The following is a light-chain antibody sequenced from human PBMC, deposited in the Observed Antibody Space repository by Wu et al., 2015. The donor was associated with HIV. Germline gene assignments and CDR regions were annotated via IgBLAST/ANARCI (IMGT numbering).Light chain of an antibody. J-gene: IGKJ4*01. CDR3: QQSYSPPXT. CDR2: SIY. V-gene: IGKV1-39*01. Sequence: DIQMTQSPSSLSASVGDRVTITCRASQNIGNYLNWYQQKPNKAPKVLIYSIYTLQSGVPSRFSGGRSGTDFTLTINSLQPEDFATYFCQQSYSPPXTFGGGTKVEI. CDR1: QNIGNY.